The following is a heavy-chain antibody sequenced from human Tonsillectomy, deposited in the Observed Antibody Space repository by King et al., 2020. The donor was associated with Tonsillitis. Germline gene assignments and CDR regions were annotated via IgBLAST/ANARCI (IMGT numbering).Heavy chain of an antibody. J-gene: IGHJ4*02. V-gene: IGHV4-38-2*02. D-gene: IGHD6-19*01. Sequence: QLQESGPGLVKPSETLSLTCTVSGYSISSGYYWGWIRQPPGKGLEWIGSLYRSGYTYYNPSLKSRVTISVDTSKNQFSLKLSSVTAADTAVYYCARGLATVAGISFDYWGQGTLVTVSS. CDR2: LYRSGYT. CDR3: ARGLATVAGISFDY. CDR1: GYSISSGYY.